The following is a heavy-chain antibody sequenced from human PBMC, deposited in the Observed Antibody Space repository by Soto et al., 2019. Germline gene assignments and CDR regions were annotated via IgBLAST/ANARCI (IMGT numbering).Heavy chain of an antibody. J-gene: IGHJ6*02. CDR2: TYYRSKWYN. CDR3: ARETEYYYDSRGYPNYYYGMDV. CDR1: GDSVSSNSAA. V-gene: IGHV6-1*01. Sequence: SQTLSLTCAISGDSVSSNSAAWNWIRQSPSRGLEWLGRTYYRSKWYNDYAVSVKSRITINPDTSKNQFSLQLNSVTPEDTAVYYCARETEYYYDSRGYPNYYYGMDVWGQGTTVTVS. D-gene: IGHD3-22*01.